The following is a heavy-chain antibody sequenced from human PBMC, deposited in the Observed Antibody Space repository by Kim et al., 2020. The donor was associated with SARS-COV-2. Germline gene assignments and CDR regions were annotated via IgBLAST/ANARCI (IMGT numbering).Heavy chain of an antibody. CDR3: ASLTGDRGY. V-gene: IGHV1-2*02. Sequence: GGTNYAQKFQGRVTMTRDTSISTAYMELSRLRSDDTAVYYCASLTGDRGYWGQGTLVTVSS. CDR2: GGT. J-gene: IGHJ4*02. D-gene: IGHD7-27*01.